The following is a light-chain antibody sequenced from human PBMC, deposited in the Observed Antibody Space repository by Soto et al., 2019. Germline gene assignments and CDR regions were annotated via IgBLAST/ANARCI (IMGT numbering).Light chain of an antibody. CDR3: QQLHSWGVT. V-gene: IGKV1-9*01. CDR2: GAS. Sequence: IQLTQSPYFLSASLGDRVNITCRASQGIGSYLAWCQQKPGKAPKLLISGASTLQSGVPSRFSGSGSGTEFTLTISSLQPEDFATYSCQQLHSWGVTFGGGTKVDIK. CDR1: QGIGSY. J-gene: IGKJ4*01.